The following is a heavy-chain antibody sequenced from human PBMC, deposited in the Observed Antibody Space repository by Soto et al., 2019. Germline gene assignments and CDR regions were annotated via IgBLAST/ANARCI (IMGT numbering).Heavy chain of an antibody. J-gene: IGHJ4*02. D-gene: IGHD6-19*01. V-gene: IGHV1-24*01. Sequence: ASVKVSCEVSGYTLIYLSLHWVRQAPGKGLEWMGGFDPEDGETIYAQKFQGRVTMTEDTSTDTAYMELSSMRSEDTAVHYCATDWDSSGFLEYWGQGTLVPVSS. CDR2: FDPEDGET. CDR3: ATDWDSSGFLEY. CDR1: GYTLIYLS.